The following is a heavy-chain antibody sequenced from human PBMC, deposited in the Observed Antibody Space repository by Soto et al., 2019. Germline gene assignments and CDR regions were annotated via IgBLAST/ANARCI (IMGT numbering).Heavy chain of an antibody. D-gene: IGHD3-22*01. CDR3: ARDPDSSGYYYFDS. J-gene: IGHJ4*02. V-gene: IGHV3-64*01. Sequence: GWSLRLSCAASGFTFSSYAMHWVRQAPGKGLEYVSAISSYGGSTYYANSVKGRFTISRDNSKNTLYLQMGSLRAEDMAVYYCARDPDSSGYYYFDSWGQGT. CDR1: GFTFSSYA. CDR2: ISSYGGST.